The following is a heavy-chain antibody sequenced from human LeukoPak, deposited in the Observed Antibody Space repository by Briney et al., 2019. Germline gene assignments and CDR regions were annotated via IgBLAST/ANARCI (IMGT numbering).Heavy chain of an antibody. CDR1: GFTFSSYE. CDR2: FYSGGSR. D-gene: IGHD4-23*01. CDR3: ARGTFYGGNSPFAFDI. Sequence: SGGSLRLSCAASGFTFSSYEMNWVRQAPGKGLEWVSVFYSGGSRYYSDSVKGRLTISRDNSKNTLYFQMNSLRADDTAVYYCARGTFYGGNSPFAFDIWGQGTMVTVSS. J-gene: IGHJ3*02. V-gene: IGHV3-53*01.